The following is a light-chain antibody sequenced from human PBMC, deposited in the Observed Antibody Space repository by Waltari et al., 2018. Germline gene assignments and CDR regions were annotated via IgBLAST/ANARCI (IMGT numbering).Light chain of an antibody. CDR3: QQRRNWPLT. CDR1: QSVSSY. CDR2: DAS. Sequence: EIVLTQSPATLSLSPGERATLSCRASQSVSSYLSWYQQKPGEAPRLLILDASTRATGIPARFSGSGSWTDFTLTISSLEPEDFAVYYCQQRRNWPLTFGGGTKVEIK. V-gene: IGKV3-11*01. J-gene: IGKJ4*01.